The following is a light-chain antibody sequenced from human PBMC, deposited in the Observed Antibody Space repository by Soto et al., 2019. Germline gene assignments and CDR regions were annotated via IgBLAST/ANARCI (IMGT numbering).Light chain of an antibody. V-gene: IGLV2-23*02. CDR3: CSYAGSSAVV. CDR1: SSDVGSYNL. Sequence: QSALTQPASVSGSPGQSITISCTGTSSDVGSYNLVSWYQQHPGKAPKLMIYEVTKRPSEVSNRFSGSKSDNTASLTISGLQAEDEADYYCCSYAGSSAVVFGGGTKLTVL. CDR2: EVT. J-gene: IGLJ2*01.